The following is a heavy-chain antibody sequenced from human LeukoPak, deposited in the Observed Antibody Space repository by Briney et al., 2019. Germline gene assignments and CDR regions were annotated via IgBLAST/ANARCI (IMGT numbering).Heavy chain of an antibody. CDR1: GGSISSYY. Sequence: PSETLSLTCTVSGGSISSYYWSWIRQPAGKGLEWIGRIYTSGSTNYNPSLKSRVTMSVDTSKNQFSLKLSSVTAADTAVYYCARLLRVTTAGPDLYYFDYWGQGTLVTVSS. V-gene: IGHV4-4*07. CDR2: IYTSGST. D-gene: IGHD4-17*01. J-gene: IGHJ4*02. CDR3: ARLLRVTTAGPDLYYFDY.